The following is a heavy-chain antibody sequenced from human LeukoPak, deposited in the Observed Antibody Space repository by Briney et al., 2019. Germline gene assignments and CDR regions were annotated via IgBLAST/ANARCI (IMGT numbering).Heavy chain of an antibody. D-gene: IGHD4-23*01. Sequence: TLSLTCTVSGASISSGGYYWTWIRQPPGKGLEWIGYISHSGISYYSPSLKSRVTISLDRSKSQFSLNLSSVTAADTAVYYCARTAGGNPPRSCDYWGQGTLVTVSS. V-gene: IGHV4-30-2*01. CDR1: GASISSGGYY. CDR3: ARTAGGNPPRSCDY. J-gene: IGHJ4*02. CDR2: ISHSGIS.